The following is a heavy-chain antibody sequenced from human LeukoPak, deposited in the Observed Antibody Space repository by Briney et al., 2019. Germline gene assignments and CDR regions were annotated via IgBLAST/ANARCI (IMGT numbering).Heavy chain of an antibody. V-gene: IGHV4-61*02. CDR2: IYTSGST. D-gene: IGHD3-22*01. CDR3: ARELWYYYDSSGSYYYYYMDV. CDR1: GGSISSGSYY. Sequence: SQTLSLTCTVSGGSISSGSYYWSWIRQPAGKGLEWIGRIYTSGSTNYNPSLKSRVTISVDTSKNQFSLKLSSVTAADTAVYYCARELWYYYDSSGSYYYYYMDVWGKGTTVTVSS. J-gene: IGHJ6*03.